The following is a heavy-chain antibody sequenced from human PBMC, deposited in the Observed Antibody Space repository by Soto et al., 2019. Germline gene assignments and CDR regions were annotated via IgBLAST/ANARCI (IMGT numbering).Heavy chain of an antibody. V-gene: IGHV3-23*01. Sequence: GGSLRLSCAASGFTFSSYAMSWVRQAPGKGLEWVSAISGSGGSTYYADSVKGRFTISRDNSKNTLYLQMNSLRAEDTAVYYCAKKGDSSSALDYYFDYWGQGTLVTVSS. CDR2: ISGSGGST. D-gene: IGHD6-13*01. J-gene: IGHJ4*02. CDR3: AKKGDSSSALDYYFDY. CDR1: GFTFSSYA.